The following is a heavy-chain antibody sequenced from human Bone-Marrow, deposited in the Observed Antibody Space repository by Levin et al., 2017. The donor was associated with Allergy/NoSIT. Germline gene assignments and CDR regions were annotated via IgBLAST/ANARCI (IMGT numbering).Heavy chain of an antibody. J-gene: IGHJ4*02. CDR1: GVSLTDAGVG. V-gene: IGHV2-5*01. CDR3: ALGPHQFDA. Sequence: ESGPTLVKPTQTLTVTCSLSGVSLTDAGVGVAWVRQSPGKALEWLALIYWNDEKRYSQSLKGRATLARDTSRNQLALTLASVQPDDTATYFCALGPHQFDAWGQGTLITVSP. CDR2: IYWNDEK.